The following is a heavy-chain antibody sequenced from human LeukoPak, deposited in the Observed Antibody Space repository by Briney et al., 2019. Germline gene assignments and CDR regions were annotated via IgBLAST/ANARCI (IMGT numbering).Heavy chain of an antibody. CDR2: ISSSSSYI. CDR3: ARGGGLPY. J-gene: IGHJ4*02. Sequence: GGSLRLPCAASGFTFSSYSMNWVRQTPGKGLEWVSSISSSSSYIFYADSVKGRFTMSRDNAKKSLFLQMNSLRAEDTAVYYCARGGGLPYWGQGTLVTVSS. D-gene: IGHD3-16*01. CDR1: GFTFSSYS. V-gene: IGHV3-21*01.